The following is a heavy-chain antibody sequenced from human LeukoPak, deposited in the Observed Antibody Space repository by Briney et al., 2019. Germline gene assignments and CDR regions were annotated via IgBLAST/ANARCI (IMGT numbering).Heavy chain of an antibody. CDR2: INPSGGST. CDR3: AREQYDAFDI. V-gene: IGHV1-46*01. J-gene: IGHJ3*02. Sequence: ASGKVSCKASGYAFTTYYIHWVRHAPGQGLEWMGIINPSGGSTSYTQKYQGRLTMTRDTSTTTVYMELSSLSSEDTAVYYCAREQYDAFDIWGHGTMVAVSS. CDR1: GYAFTTYY.